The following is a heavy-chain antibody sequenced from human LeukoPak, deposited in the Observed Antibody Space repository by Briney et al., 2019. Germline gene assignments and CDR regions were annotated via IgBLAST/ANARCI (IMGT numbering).Heavy chain of an antibody. D-gene: IGHD5-24*01. CDR2: IYYSGST. J-gene: IGHJ4*02. Sequence: SETLSLTCTVSGGSISSYYWSWIRQPPGKGLEWIGYIYYSGSTNYNPSLKSRVTISVDTSKNQFSLKLSSVTAADTAVYYCARHEDSYNSDFDYWGQGTLVTVSS. V-gene: IGHV4-59*08. CDR3: ARHEDSYNSDFDY. CDR1: GGSISSYY.